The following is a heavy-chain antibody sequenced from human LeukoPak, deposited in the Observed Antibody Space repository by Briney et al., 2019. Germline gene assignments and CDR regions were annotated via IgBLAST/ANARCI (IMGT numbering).Heavy chain of an antibody. J-gene: IGHJ6*03. CDR1: EFTLRNYW. V-gene: IGHV3-7*01. CDR2: IKEDGSEK. D-gene: IGHD2-2*01. Sequence: PGGSLRLSCAASEFTLRNYWMSWVRQAPGKGLEWVATIKEDGSEKYYVDSVKGRFTISRENAKNSLYLQMNSLRAEDTAVYYCARSFYGHEPYYCYMDVWGKGTTVTVSS. CDR3: ARSFYGHEPYYCYMDV.